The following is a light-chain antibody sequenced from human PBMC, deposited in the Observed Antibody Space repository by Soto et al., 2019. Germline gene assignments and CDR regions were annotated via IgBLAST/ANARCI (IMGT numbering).Light chain of an antibody. CDR1: QSLLHRNGYNY. J-gene: IGKJ2*01. CDR2: LGS. Sequence: DIVMTQSPLSLPVTPGEPASISCRSSQSLLHRNGYNYLDWYLQKPGQSPPLLIYLGSNRASGVPDRFSGCGSGTDFTLKISRVEAEDVGVYYCMRALQTPLYTFGQGTKLEIK. CDR3: MRALQTPLYT. V-gene: IGKV2-28*01.